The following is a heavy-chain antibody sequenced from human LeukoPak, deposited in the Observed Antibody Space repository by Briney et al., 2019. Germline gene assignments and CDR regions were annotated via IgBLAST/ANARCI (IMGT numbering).Heavy chain of an antibody. D-gene: IGHD6-19*01. Sequence: GASVRVSCKASGGTFSSYAISWVRQAPGQGLEWMGRIIPILGIANYAQKFQGRVTITADKSTSTAYMELSSLRSEDTAVYYCASFLLASVAASAEYFQHWGQGTLVTVSS. CDR2: IIPILGIA. V-gene: IGHV1-69*04. CDR3: ASFLLASVAASAEYFQH. J-gene: IGHJ1*01. CDR1: GGTFSSYA.